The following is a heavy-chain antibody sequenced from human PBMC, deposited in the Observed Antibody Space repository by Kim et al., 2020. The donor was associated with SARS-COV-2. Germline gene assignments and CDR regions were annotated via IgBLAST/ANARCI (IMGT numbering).Heavy chain of an antibody. Sequence: GGSLRLSCAASGFTFSSYSMNWVRQAPGKGLEWVSSISSSSSYIYYADSVKGRFTISRDNAKNSLYLQMNSLRAEDTAVYYCARKEGRYCSSASCSTRNYGMDVWGQGTTVTVSS. CDR2: ISSSSSYI. J-gene: IGHJ6*02. V-gene: IGHV3-21*01. D-gene: IGHD2-2*01. CDR1: GFTFSSYS. CDR3: ARKEGRYCSSASCSTRNYGMDV.